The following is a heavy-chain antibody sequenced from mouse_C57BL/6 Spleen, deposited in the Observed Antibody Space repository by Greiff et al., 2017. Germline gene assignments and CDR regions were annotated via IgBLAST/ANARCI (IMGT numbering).Heavy chain of an antibody. D-gene: IGHD1-2*01. CDR1: GFNIKDDY. CDR2: IAPANGAT. V-gene: IGHV14-4*01. Sequence: EVQLQQSGAELVRPGASVKLSCTASGFNIKDDYMHWVKQRPEQGLAWIGWIAPANGATEYDSKVQGKATITADTSSNTAYLQLSRLTSEDTSVYYCTTNGQRAMDYWGQGTSVTVSS. CDR3: TTNGQRAMDY. J-gene: IGHJ4*01.